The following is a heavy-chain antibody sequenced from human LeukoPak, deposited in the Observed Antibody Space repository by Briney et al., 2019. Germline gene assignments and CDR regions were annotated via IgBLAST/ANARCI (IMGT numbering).Heavy chain of an antibody. V-gene: IGHV4-59*01. CDR1: GGSISSYY. J-gene: IGHJ5*02. D-gene: IGHD3-9*01. CDR2: IYYSGST. Sequence: PSETLSLTCTVSGGSISSYYWSWIRQPPGKGLEWIGHIYYSGSTNYNPSLKSRVTISVDTSKNQFSLKLSSVTAADTAVYYCASGFTIGTFDPWGQGTLVTVSS. CDR3: ASGFTIGTFDP.